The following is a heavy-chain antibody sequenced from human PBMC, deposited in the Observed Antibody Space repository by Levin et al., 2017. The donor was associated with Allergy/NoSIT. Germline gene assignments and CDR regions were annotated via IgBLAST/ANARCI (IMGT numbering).Heavy chain of an antibody. Sequence: GGSLRLSCAASGFTFSSYSMNWVRQAPGKGLEWVSSISTSSSYIYYADSMKGRFTISRDNAKNSLFLQMNSLRAEDTAVYYCASSLRLGSSENYWGQGTLVTVSS. CDR1: GFTFSSYS. V-gene: IGHV3-21*01. J-gene: IGHJ4*02. CDR2: ISTSSSYI. CDR3: ASSLRLGSSENY. D-gene: IGHD2-2*01.